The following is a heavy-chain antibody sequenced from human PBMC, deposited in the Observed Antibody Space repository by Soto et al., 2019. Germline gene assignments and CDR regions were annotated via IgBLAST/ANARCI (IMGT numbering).Heavy chain of an antibody. CDR2: ITGNSEYK. D-gene: IGHD1-26*01. J-gene: IGHJ4*02. Sequence: EVQLLESGGGLVKPGGSLRLSCVVSGVSFSDYSMNWVRQAPGKGLEWVSLITGNSEYKYYAGSVKGRFTVSRDNAKNSLYLQMNSLTVEDTAVYYCARSGELLQTFDSWGQGTLVTVSS. V-gene: IGHV3-21*06. CDR1: GVSFSDYS. CDR3: ARSGELLQTFDS.